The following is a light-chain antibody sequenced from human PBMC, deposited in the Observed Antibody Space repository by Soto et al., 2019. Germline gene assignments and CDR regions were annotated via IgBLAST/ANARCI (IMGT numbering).Light chain of an antibody. CDR2: GAS. Sequence: EIVLTQSPGTLSLSPGERATLSCRASQSVSSSSYLAWYQQKPGQAPRLLIYGASSRATGIPDRFSGSGSATDFTLTISRLEPEDFAVSYCRQHGSSTSYTFGQGTKLEIK. CDR3: RQHGSSTSYT. J-gene: IGKJ2*01. V-gene: IGKV3-20*01. CDR1: QSVSSSSY.